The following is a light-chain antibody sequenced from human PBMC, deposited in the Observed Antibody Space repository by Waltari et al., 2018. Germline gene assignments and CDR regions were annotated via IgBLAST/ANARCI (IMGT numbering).Light chain of an antibody. CDR2: DAS. J-gene: IGKJ1*01. Sequence: EIVLTQSPGTLSLSPGERATLSCRASQSVSTSHLAWYQQKPGQSPRLLIYDASSRATGIPDRFRGSGSGTDFTLTISGLEPEDFAVYYCQQYGSSPETFGQGTKVEIK. V-gene: IGKV3-20*01. CDR1: QSVSTSH. CDR3: QQYGSSPET.